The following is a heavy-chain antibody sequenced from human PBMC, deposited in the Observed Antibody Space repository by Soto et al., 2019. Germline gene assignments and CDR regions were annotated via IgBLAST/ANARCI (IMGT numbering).Heavy chain of an antibody. V-gene: IGHV3-64*01. J-gene: IGHJ4*02. CDR1: GFTVGSYP. D-gene: IGHD6-13*01. CDR3: AREGMSRPRWVFDY. Sequence: EVQLVESGGGLVQPGGSLRLSCAASGFTVGSYPMHWVRQAPGKGLEYVSAISTNGDSTFYANSVKGRFTISRDNSKNTLYLQRGSLRAEDMGVYYCAREGMSRPRWVFDYWGQGNLVTASS. CDR2: ISTNGDST.